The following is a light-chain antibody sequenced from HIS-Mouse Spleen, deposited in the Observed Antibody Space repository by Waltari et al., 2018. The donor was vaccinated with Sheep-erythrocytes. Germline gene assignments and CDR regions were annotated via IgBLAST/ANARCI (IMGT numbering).Light chain of an antibody. Sequence: QSVLTQPPSASGTPGQRVTISCSGSSSNIGSNTVNWYQQLPGTAPKLLIYSNNQRPSVVPDRVSGSKSGTSASLAISGLQSEDEADYYCAAWDDSLNGLFGGGTKLTVL. CDR1: SSNIGSNT. J-gene: IGLJ3*02. CDR2: SNN. V-gene: IGLV1-44*01. CDR3: AAWDDSLNGL.